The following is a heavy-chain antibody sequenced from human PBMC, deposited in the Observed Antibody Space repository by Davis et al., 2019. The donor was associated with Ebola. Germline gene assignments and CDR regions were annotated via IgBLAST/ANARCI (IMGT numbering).Heavy chain of an antibody. D-gene: IGHD3-3*01. CDR2: ISAYNGNT. Sequence: AASVKVSCKASGYTFTSYGISWVRQAPGQGLEWMGLISAYNGNTNYAQKLQGRVTMTTDTSTSTAYMELRSLRSDDTAVYYCARFMVVEWLLSSRLGFDPWGQGTLVTVSS. CDR3: ARFMVVEWLLSSRLGFDP. V-gene: IGHV1-18*01. J-gene: IGHJ5*02. CDR1: GYTFTSYG.